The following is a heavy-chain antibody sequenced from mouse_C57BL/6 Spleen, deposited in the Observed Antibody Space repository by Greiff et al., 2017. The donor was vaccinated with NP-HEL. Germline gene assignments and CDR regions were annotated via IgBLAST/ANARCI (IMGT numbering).Heavy chain of an antibody. CDR1: GYTFTSYW. CDR3: AREGVITTVNPPFAY. Sequence: QVQLQQPGAELVKPGASVKLSCKASGYTFTSYWMHWVKQRPGRGLEWIGRIDPNSGGTKYNEKFKSKATLTVDKPSSAAYMQLSSLTSEDSAVYYCAREGVITTVNPPFAYWGQGTLVTVSA. V-gene: IGHV1-72*01. D-gene: IGHD1-1*01. J-gene: IGHJ3*01. CDR2: IDPNSGGT.